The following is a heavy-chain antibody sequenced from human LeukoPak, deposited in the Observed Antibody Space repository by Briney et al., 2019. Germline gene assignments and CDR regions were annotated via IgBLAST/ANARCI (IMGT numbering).Heavy chain of an antibody. CDR1: GYTFTSYG. D-gene: IGHD6-19*01. J-gene: IGHJ6*02. CDR3: ARDHGAGTYYYYYGMDV. Sequence: ASVKVSCKASGYTFTSYGISWVRQAPGQGLEWMGWISAYNGNTNYAQKLQGRVTMTTDTSTSTAYMELRSLRSDDTAVYYCARDHGAGTYYYYYGMDVWGQGTTVTVSS. V-gene: IGHV1-18*01. CDR2: ISAYNGNT.